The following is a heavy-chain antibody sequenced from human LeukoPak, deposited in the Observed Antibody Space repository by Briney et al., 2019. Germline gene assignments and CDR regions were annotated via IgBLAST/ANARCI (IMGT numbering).Heavy chain of an antibody. CDR2: IYTSGST. CDR3: ARLQITTIVVVVAATRNWFDP. V-gene: IGHV4-4*07. J-gene: IGHJ5*02. D-gene: IGHD2-15*01. CDR1: GGSISSYY. Sequence: SETLSLTCTVSGGSISSYYWSWIRQPAGKGLEWIGRIYTSGSTNYNPSLKSRVTISVDTSKNQFSLKLSSVTAADTAVYYCARLQITTIVVVVAATRNWFDPWGQGTLVTVSS.